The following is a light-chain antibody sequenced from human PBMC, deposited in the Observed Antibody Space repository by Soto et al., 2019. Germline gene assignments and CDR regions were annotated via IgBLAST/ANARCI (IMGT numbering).Light chain of an antibody. J-gene: IGKJ3*01. CDR1: QSVSSSY. CDR3: QQYGTSPFT. V-gene: IGKV3-20*01. Sequence: EIVLTQSPGTLSLSPGERATLSCRASQSVSSSYLAWHQQKPGQAPRLLISAASSSATGIPDRFSGSGSGKDFTLTISRLEPEDFAVYYCQQYGTSPFTFGPGTKVDI. CDR2: AAS.